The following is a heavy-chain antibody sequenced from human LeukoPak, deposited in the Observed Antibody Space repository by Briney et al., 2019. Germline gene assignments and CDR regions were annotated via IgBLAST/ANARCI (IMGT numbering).Heavy chain of an antibody. CDR3: ASGRGVVVVAAGYYMDV. J-gene: IGHJ6*03. Sequence: GASVKVSCKASGGTFSSYAISWVRQAPGQGLEWMGGIIPIFGTANYAQKFQGRVTITADESTSTAYMELSSLRSEDTAVYYCASGRGVVVVAAGYYMDVWGKGTTVTISS. CDR2: IIPIFGTA. CDR1: GGTFSSYA. V-gene: IGHV1-69*13. D-gene: IGHD2-15*01.